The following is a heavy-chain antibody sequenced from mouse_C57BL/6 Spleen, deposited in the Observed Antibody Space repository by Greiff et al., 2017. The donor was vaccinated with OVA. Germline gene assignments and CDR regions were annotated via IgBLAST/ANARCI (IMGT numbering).Heavy chain of an antibody. Sequence: VQLQQSGAELVRPGASVKLSCKVSGYTFTDHTIHWMKQRPEQGLEWIGYIYPRDGSTKYNEKFKGKATLTADKSSSTAYMQLNSLTSEDSAVYFCAREGSSYRGYAMDYWGQGTSVTVSS. J-gene: IGHJ4*01. CDR3: AREGSSYRGYAMDY. CDR1: GYTFTDHT. V-gene: IGHV1-78*01. CDR2: IYPRDGST. D-gene: IGHD1-1*01.